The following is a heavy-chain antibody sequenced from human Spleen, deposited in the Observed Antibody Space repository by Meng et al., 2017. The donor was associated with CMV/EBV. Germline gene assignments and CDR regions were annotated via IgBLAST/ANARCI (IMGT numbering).Heavy chain of an antibody. CDR3: ARDQTTDFDY. V-gene: IGHV1-18*01. J-gene: IGHJ4*02. Sequence: SCKASGYTFIDFGISWVRQAPGQGLEWLGGIRSNNGDTNYAQKFQGRVTMTTDTSTNTAYMELRSLRSDDTAMYYCARDQTTDFDYWGQGTLVTVSS. D-gene: IGHD1-14*01. CDR2: IRSNNGDT. CDR1: GYTFIDFG.